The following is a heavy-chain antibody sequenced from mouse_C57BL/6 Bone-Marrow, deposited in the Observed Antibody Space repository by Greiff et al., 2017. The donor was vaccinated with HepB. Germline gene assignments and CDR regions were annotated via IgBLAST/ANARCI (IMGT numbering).Heavy chain of an antibody. CDR1: GFTFSDYY. V-gene: IGHV5-12*01. CDR2: ISNGGGST. J-gene: IGHJ4*01. D-gene: IGHD2-4*01. CDR3: ARHEDDYGYAMDY. Sequence: EVKLVESGGGLVQPGGSLKLSCAASGFTFSDYYMYWVRQTPEKRLEWVAYISNGGGSTYYPDTVKGRFTISRDNAKNTLYLQMSRLKSEDTAMYYCARHEDDYGYAMDYWGQGTSVTVSS.